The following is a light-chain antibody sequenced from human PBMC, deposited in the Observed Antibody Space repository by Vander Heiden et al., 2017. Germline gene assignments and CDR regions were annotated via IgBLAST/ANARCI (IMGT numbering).Light chain of an antibody. V-gene: IGLV3-25*03. CDR3: QSADSSGTYKV. J-gene: IGLJ3*02. CDR1: ALPKQY. CDR2: KDS. Sequence: SYELTQPPSVSVSPGQTARITCPGDALPKQYAYWYQQKPGQAPVLVIYKDSERPSGIPERFSGSSSGTTVTLTISGVQAEDEADYYCQSADSSGTYKVFDGGTKLTVL.